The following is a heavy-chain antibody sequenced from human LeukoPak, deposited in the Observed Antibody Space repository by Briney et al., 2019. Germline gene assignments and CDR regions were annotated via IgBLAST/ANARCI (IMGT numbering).Heavy chain of an antibody. J-gene: IGHJ6*03. CDR3: ARVPVSWYSSYGDYYYMDV. Sequence: SETLSLTCTVSGGSISSYYWSWIRQPPGKGLEWIGYIYYSGSTNYNPSLKSRVTISVDTSKNQFSLKLSSVTAADTAVYYCARVPVSWYSSYGDYYYMDVWGKGTTVTVSS. CDR1: GGSISSYY. V-gene: IGHV4-59*01. D-gene: IGHD6-13*01. CDR2: IYYSGST.